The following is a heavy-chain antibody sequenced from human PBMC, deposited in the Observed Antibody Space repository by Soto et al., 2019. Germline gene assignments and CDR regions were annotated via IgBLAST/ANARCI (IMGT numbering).Heavy chain of an antibody. CDR1: GFTFSSYS. J-gene: IGHJ3*02. CDR3: ARAQNPYYYDSSGYLDAFDI. D-gene: IGHD3-22*01. CDR2: ISSSSSTI. Sequence: EVQLVESGGGLVQPGGSLRLSCAASGFTFSSYSMNWVRQAPGKGLEWVSYISSSSSTIYYADSVKGRFTISRDNAKNSLYLQMNSLSDEDTAVYYCARAQNPYYYDSSGYLDAFDIWGQGTMVTVSS. V-gene: IGHV3-48*02.